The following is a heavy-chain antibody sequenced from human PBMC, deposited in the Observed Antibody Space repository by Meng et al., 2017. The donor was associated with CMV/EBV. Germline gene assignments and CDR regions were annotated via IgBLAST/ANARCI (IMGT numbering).Heavy chain of an antibody. V-gene: IGHV4-4*02. Sequence: GYISRSNWWSWVRQPPGKGLEWIGEIYHSGSTNYNPSLKSRVTISVDKSKNQFSLKLSSVTAADTAVYYCARGATTLVVIAQGPFDPWGQGTLVTVSS. J-gene: IGHJ5*02. D-gene: IGHD2-21*01. CDR3: ARGATTLVVIAQGPFDP. CDR1: GYISRSNW. CDR2: IYHSGST.